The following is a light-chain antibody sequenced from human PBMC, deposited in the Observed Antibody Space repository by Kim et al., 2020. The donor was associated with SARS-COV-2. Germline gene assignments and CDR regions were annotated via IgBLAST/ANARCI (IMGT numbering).Light chain of an antibody. V-gene: IGLV3-1*01. Sequence: VSPAHTASITCSGDKLGDRYANWYRQKPGQSPVVVIYQDGHRPSGIPERFSGSSSGNTATLTISGTQAMDEADYYCQAWDSSVVVFGGGTQLTVL. CDR1: KLGDRY. CDR2: QDG. J-gene: IGLJ2*01. CDR3: QAWDSSVVV.